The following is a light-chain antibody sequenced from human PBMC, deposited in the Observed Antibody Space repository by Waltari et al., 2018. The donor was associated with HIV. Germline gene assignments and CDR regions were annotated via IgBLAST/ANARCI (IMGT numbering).Light chain of an antibody. CDR1: NIEAKS. CDR3: QVWDSSTVHVA. Sequence: SYVLTQPPSVSVAPGQTARIPCGGNNIEAKSVHWYQQKPGQAPVLVVYDDTDRPSGIPERFSGSNSGTTATLTISRVEAGDEADYYCQVWDSSTVHVALGGGTKVTVL. J-gene: IGLJ2*01. V-gene: IGLV3-21*02. CDR2: DDT.